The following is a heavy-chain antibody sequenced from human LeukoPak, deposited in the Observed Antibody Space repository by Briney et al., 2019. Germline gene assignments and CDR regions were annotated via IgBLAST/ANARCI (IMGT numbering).Heavy chain of an antibody. CDR1: GGSISRYY. J-gene: IGHJ5*02. Sequence: SETLSLTCTVSGGSISRYYWSWIRQPPGKGLEWIGEINHSGSTNYNPSLKSRVTISVDTSKNQFSLKLSSVTAADTAVYYCARGTAMVRGNWFDPWGQGTLVTVSS. V-gene: IGHV4-34*01. CDR3: ARGTAMVRGNWFDP. CDR2: INHSGST. D-gene: IGHD5-18*01.